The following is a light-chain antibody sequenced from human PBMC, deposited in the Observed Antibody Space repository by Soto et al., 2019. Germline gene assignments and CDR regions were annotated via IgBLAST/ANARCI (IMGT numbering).Light chain of an antibody. J-gene: IGLJ2*01. V-gene: IGLV1-40*01. CDR3: QSYDSSLSVVV. Sequence: QSVLTQPPSVSGAPGQRVTNSCTGSSSNIGADYDVHWYQHLPGKAPKLLIYGNSNRPSGVPERFSGSKSGTSASLAVTGLQAEDEADYYCQSYDSSLSVVVFGAGTKLTVL. CDR1: SSNIGADYD. CDR2: GNS.